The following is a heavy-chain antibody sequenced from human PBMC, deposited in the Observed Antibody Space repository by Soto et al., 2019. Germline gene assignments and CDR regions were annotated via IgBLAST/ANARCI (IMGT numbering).Heavy chain of an antibody. CDR2: ISYDGSNK. CDR1: GFTFSSYA. Sequence: GSLRLSCAASGFTFSSYAMHWVRQAPGKGLEWVAVISYDGSNKYYADSVKGRFTISRDNSKNTLYLQMNSLRAEDTAVYYCARSIAVAGTLDYWGQGTLVTVSS. J-gene: IGHJ4*02. V-gene: IGHV3-30-3*01. D-gene: IGHD6-19*01. CDR3: ARSIAVAGTLDY.